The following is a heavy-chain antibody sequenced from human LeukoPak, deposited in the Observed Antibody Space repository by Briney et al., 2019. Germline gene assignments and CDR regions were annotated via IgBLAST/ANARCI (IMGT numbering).Heavy chain of an antibody. CDR3: ARQSLRGVSYFAF. Sequence: GASLKISSKSSGSPFTSFWIGWVRQMPGKGLGWMGIIYPGDSDTRYSPSFQGQVTISADKSIGTAYLHWSSLKASDTAMYYCARQSLRGVSYFAFWGQGTLVTVSS. V-gene: IGHV5-51*01. CDR2: IYPGDSDT. CDR1: GSPFTSFW. D-gene: IGHD3-10*01. J-gene: IGHJ4*02.